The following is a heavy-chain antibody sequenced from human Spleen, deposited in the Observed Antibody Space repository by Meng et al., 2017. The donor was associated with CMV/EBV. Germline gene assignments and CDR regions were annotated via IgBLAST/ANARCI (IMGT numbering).Heavy chain of an antibody. D-gene: IGHD2-2*01. CDR2: INWNGGST. J-gene: IGHJ6*02. CDR1: GFRFDDYG. V-gene: IGHV3-20*04. Sequence: GESLKISCVASGFRFDDYGMTWVRQAPGKGLEWVSGINWNGGSTGYADSVRGRFIISRDNVRKSLYLQMNSLRAGDTAVYYCARAPIVVVPFYGMDVWGQGTTVTVSS. CDR3: ARAPIVVVPFYGMDV.